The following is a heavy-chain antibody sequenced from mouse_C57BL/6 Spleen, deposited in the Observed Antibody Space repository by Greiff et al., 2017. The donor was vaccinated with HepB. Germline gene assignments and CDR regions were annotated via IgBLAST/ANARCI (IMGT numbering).Heavy chain of an antibody. CDR3: AREGGSSPFAY. D-gene: IGHD1-1*01. Sequence: QVQLQQPGAELVKPGASVKLSCKASGYTFTSYWMHWVKQRPGQGLEWIGMIHPNSGSTNYNEKFKSKATLTVDKSSSTAYMQLSSLTSEDAAVYYCAREGGSSPFAYWGQGTLVTVSA. J-gene: IGHJ3*01. CDR1: GYTFTSYW. CDR2: IHPNSGST. V-gene: IGHV1-64*01.